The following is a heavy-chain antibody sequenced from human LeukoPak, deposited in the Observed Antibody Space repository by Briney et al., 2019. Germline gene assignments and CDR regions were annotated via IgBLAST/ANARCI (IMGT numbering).Heavy chain of an antibody. Sequence: PSETLSLTCAVYGGSFSGYYWSWIRQPPGKGLEWIGSTYYSGTTYYKPSLKSRVSVSVDTSKNQLSLNLTSVTAADTALYYCARHGYYYYTSGYFGYWGQGILVTVSS. D-gene: IGHD3-22*01. CDR3: ARHGYYYYTSGYFGY. V-gene: IGHV4-34*01. CDR2: TYYSGTT. J-gene: IGHJ4*02. CDR1: GGSFSGYY.